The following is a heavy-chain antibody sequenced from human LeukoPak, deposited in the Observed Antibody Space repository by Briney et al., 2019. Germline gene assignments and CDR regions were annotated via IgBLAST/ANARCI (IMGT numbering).Heavy chain of an antibody. CDR2: ISAYNGNT. V-gene: IGHV1-18*01. J-gene: IGHJ4*02. CDR3: AKWSGYDILTGYYGGFDY. D-gene: IGHD3-9*01. Sequence: ASVKVSCKASGYTFTSYGISWVRQAPGQGLEWMGWISAYNGNTNYAQKLQGRVTMTTDTSTSTAYMELRSLRSDDTAVYYCAKWSGYDILTGYYGGFDYWGQGTLVTVSS. CDR1: GYTFTSYG.